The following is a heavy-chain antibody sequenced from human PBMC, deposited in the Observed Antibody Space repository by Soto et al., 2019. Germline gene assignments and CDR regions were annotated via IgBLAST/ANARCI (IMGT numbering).Heavy chain of an antibody. CDR2: ISYSGST. Sequence: SETLSLTCTVSGGSMSSYYWTCLRQSPGGGMDWFVYISYSGSTYYNPSLKSRVTISADTSKSQFSLRMNYMIAADTAVYYCARDRSDDLNSFDAFDLWGQGTMVT. V-gene: IGHV4-59*01. CDR3: ARDRSDDLNSFDAFDL. J-gene: IGHJ3*01. D-gene: IGHD1-1*01. CDR1: GGSMSSYY.